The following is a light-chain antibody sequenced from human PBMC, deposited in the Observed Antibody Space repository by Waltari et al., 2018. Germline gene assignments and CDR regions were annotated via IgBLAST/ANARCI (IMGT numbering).Light chain of an antibody. J-gene: IGLJ3*02. V-gene: IGLV2-23*02. CDR2: DVS. Sequence: QSALTQPASVSGSPGQSFTISCTGTCSDIGNYNFVSWYQHQPGQAPKLVIYDVSARPSGVSNRFSGSKSGNTASLTISGLQPEDEADYYCCSYVDTTSWLFGGGTKLTVL. CDR1: CSDIGNYNF. CDR3: CSYVDTTSWL.